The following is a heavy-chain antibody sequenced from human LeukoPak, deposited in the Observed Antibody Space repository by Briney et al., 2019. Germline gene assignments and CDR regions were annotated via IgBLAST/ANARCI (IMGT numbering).Heavy chain of an antibody. CDR3: AGASYDSSGVH. CDR2: IYYSGST. CDR1: GGSISNSY. Sequence: PSETLSLTCTVSGGSISNSYWSWIRQPPGKGLEWIGYIYYSGSTNYNPSLKSRVTISIDTSKNQFSLKLSSVTAADTAVYYCAGASYDSSGVHWGQGTLVTVSS. V-gene: IGHV4-59*01. D-gene: IGHD3-22*01. J-gene: IGHJ4*02.